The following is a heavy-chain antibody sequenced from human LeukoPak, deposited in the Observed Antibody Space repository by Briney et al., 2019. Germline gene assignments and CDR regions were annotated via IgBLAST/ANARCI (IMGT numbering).Heavy chain of an antibody. CDR1: GFTFSSYA. J-gene: IGHJ4*02. Sequence: PGGSLRLSCAASGFTFSSYAMSWVRQAPVKGLEWVSAISGSGGSTYYADSVKGRFTISRDNSKNTLYLQMNSLRAEDTAVYYCARFTKKSNSFDYWGQGTLVTVSS. CDR2: ISGSGGST. CDR3: ARFTKKSNSFDY. D-gene: IGHD3-10*01. V-gene: IGHV3-23*01.